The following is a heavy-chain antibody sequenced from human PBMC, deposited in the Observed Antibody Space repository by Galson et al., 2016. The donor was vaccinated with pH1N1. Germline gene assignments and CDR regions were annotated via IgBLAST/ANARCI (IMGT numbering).Heavy chain of an antibody. Sequence: QSGAEVKKPGESLKISCKGSGYTFSSYWIAWVRQMPGKGLEWMGMIKPGDSDTRYSPSFQGQVIISTDNSISTAYLQMNSLRTEDTAVYYYAKSPLFDGDYVGMDVWGQGTTVTVSS. J-gene: IGHJ6*02. V-gene: IGHV5-51*01. CDR2: IKPGDSDT. CDR3: AKSPLFDGDYVGMDV. D-gene: IGHD4-17*01. CDR1: GYTFSSYW.